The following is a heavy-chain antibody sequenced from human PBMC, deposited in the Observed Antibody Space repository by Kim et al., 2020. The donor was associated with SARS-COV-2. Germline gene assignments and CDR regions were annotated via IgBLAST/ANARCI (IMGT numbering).Heavy chain of an antibody. V-gene: IGHV3-30*01. Sequence: GRFTISRDNSKNTLYRQMNSLRAEDTAVYYCAREPYSSSWVYYYYYGMDVWGQGTTVTVSS. J-gene: IGHJ6*02. D-gene: IGHD6-13*01. CDR3: AREPYSSSWVYYYYYGMDV.